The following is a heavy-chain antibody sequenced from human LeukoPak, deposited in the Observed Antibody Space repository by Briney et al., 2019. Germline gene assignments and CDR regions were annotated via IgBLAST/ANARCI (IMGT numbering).Heavy chain of an antibody. CDR3: APGTGYSSSWYAD. CDR2: IYSGGST. J-gene: IGHJ4*02. D-gene: IGHD6-13*01. Sequence: GGSLRLSCAASGFTFSSHSMNWVRQAPGKGLEWVSVIYSGGSTYYADSVKGRFTISRDNSKNTLYLQMNSLRAEDTAVYYCAPGTGYSSSWYADWGQGTLVTVSS. CDR1: GFTFSSHS. V-gene: IGHV3-66*02.